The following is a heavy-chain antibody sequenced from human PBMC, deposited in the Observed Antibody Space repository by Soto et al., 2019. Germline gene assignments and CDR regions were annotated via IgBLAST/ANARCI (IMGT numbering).Heavy chain of an antibody. Sequence: PSETLSLTCTVSGDSTRKYYFSWLRQPPGKGLEWIGYIYNSGTTNYNPSLKSRVAISEDASTNQVFLRLTSVTAADTAVYYCARGSYSHGGDYFINREYFQHWGQGALVTVSS. CDR2: IYNSGTT. CDR3: ARGSYSHGGDYFINREYFQH. CDR1: GDSTRKYY. V-gene: IGHV4-59*01. D-gene: IGHD2-21*01. J-gene: IGHJ1*01.